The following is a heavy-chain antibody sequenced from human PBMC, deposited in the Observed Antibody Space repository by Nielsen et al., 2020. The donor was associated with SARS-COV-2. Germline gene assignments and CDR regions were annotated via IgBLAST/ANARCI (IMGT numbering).Heavy chain of an antibody. D-gene: IGHD6-13*01. J-gene: IGHJ6*03. Sequence: SETLSLTCTVSGGSISSYYWSWIRQPPGKGLEWIGYIYYSGSTNYNPSLKSRVTISVDTSKNQFSLKLSSVTAADTAVYYCASVQYSSRGTYYYYYMDVWGKGTTVTVSS. CDR2: IYYSGST. CDR3: ASVQYSSRGTYYYYYMDV. V-gene: IGHV4-59*01. CDR1: GGSISSYY.